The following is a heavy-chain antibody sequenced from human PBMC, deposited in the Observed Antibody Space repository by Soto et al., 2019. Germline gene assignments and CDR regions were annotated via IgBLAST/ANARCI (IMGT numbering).Heavy chain of an antibody. D-gene: IGHD3-10*01. V-gene: IGHV4-39*01. J-gene: IGHJ6*03. CDR3: ARNGNIWFGELLHTVGAHYMDV. CDR1: GGSISSSSYY. CDR2: IYYSGST. Sequence: SETLSLTCTVSGGSISSSSYYWGWIRQPPGKGLEWIGSIYYSGSTYYNPSLKSRVTISVDTSKNQFSLKLSSVTAADTAVYYCARNGNIWFGELLHTVGAHYMDVWGKGTTVTVSS.